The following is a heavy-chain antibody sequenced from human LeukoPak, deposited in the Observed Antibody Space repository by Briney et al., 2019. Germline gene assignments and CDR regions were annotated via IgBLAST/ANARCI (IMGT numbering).Heavy chain of an antibody. D-gene: IGHD6-13*01. V-gene: IGHV4-61*02. CDR1: GGSISSGSYY. CDR3: ARVGYSSRIDY. J-gene: IGHJ4*02. CDR2: IYTSGST. Sequence: SQTLSLTCTVSGGSISSGSYYWSWIRQPAGKGLEWIGRIYTSGSTNYNPSLKSRVTISVDTSKNQFSLKLSSVTAADTAVYYCARVGYSSRIDYWGQGTLVTVSS.